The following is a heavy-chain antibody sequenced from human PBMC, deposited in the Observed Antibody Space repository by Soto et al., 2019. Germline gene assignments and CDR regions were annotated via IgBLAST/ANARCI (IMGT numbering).Heavy chain of an antibody. Sequence: EVQRVESGGGLVQPGGSLRLSCAASGFTFSSYAMSWVRQAPGKGLEWVSAISGSGGSTYYADSVKGRFTISRDNSKNTLYLQMNSLRAEDTAVYYYAKDLPRWTHGFDYWGQRTLVTVSS. J-gene: IGHJ4*02. V-gene: IGHV3-23*04. D-gene: IGHD2-15*01. CDR3: AKDLPRWTHGFDY. CDR1: GFTFSSYA. CDR2: ISGSGGST.